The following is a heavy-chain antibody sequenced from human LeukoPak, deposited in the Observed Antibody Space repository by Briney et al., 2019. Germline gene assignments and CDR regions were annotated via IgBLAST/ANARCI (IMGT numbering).Heavy chain of an antibody. CDR3: AKGVVAGAMDRGIDY. Sequence: PGGSLRLSCAASGFTFSSYGMSWVRQAPGKGLEWVSAISGSGGSTYYADSVKGRLTISRDNSKNTLYLQMNSLRAEDTAVYYCAKGVVAGAMDRGIDYWGQGTLVTVSS. V-gene: IGHV3-23*01. CDR2: ISGSGGST. D-gene: IGHD3-10*01. J-gene: IGHJ4*02. CDR1: GFTFSSYG.